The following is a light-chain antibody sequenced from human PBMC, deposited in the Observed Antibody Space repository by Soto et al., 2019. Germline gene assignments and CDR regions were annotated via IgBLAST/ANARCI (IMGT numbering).Light chain of an antibody. CDR3: QSYDSSLSAYV. Sequence: QSVLTQPPSVSGAPGQRVTISCTGSSSNIGAGFDVHWYQQRPGTAPKLLIYGNTNRPSGVPDRFSGSKSGTSASLAITGLQAEDEADFYCQSYDSSLSAYVFGTGTKVTVL. CDR2: GNT. V-gene: IGLV1-40*01. J-gene: IGLJ1*01. CDR1: SSNIGAGFD.